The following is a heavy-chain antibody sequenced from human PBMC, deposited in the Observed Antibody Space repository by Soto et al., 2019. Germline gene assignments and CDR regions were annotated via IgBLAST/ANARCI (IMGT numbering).Heavy chain of an antibody. V-gene: IGHV4-30-4*01. CDR3: ARETSWNYFDY. CDR1: GGSISSGDYY. Sequence: TSETLSLTCTVSGGSISSGDYYWSWIRQPPGKGLEWIGYIYYSGSTYYNPSLRSRVTISVDTSKNQFSLKLSSVTAADTAVYYCARETSWNYFDYWGQGTLVTVSS. J-gene: IGHJ4*02. D-gene: IGHD5-12*01. CDR2: IYYSGST.